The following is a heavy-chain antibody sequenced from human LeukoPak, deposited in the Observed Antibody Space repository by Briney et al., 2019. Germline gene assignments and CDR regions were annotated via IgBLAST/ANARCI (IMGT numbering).Heavy chain of an antibody. D-gene: IGHD1-26*01. Sequence: SETLSLTCTVSGYSISSGYYWGWIRQPPGKGLGWIGSMYHSGSSYYNPSLKSRVTFSVDTSKNQFSLKLSSVTAAGTAVYYCARSSGSLFYYWGQGTLVTVSS. V-gene: IGHV4-38-2*02. CDR1: GYSISSGYY. J-gene: IGHJ4*02. CDR3: ARSSGSLFYY. CDR2: MYHSGSS.